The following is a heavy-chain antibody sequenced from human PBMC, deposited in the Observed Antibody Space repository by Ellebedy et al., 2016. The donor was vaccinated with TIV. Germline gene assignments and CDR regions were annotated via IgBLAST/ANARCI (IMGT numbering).Heavy chain of an antibody. CDR3: ARRDATGLRPFDF. J-gene: IGHJ4*02. V-gene: IGHV5-10-1*01. CDR2: IDPGDSYT. D-gene: IGHD2-15*01. CDR1: GYSFTSYG. Sequence: PGGSLRLSCKASGYSFTSYGIYWVRQMPGKGLEWMGKIDPGDSYTNYNPSFQGHVTISADKSINTAYLQWSSLKASDTAIYYCARRDATGLRPFDFWGQGTLVTVSS.